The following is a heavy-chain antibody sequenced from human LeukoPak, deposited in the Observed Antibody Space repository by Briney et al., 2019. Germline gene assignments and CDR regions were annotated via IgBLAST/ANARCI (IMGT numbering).Heavy chain of an antibody. CDR3: AKYRSETIILY. D-gene: IGHD3-9*01. Sequence: GGSLRLSCAASGFTFSSYAMSWVRQAPGKGLEWVSAISGSGGSTYYADSVKGRFTISRDNSKNTLYLQMNSLKAEDTAVYYCAKYRSETIILYWGQGTLVTVSS. CDR2: ISGSGGST. J-gene: IGHJ4*02. CDR1: GFTFSSYA. V-gene: IGHV3-23*01.